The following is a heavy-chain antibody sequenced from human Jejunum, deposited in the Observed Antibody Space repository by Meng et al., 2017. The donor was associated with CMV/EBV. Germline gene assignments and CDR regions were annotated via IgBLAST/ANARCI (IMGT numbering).Heavy chain of an antibody. D-gene: IGHD3-9*01. V-gene: IGHV3-7*01. CDR1: GFTFSTYW. Sequence: SGFTFSTYWMSWVRQTPAKGLEWLAQIKDDGSEKYYVDSVGGRFTISRDNAKNSLYLQMNSLRAEDTAVYYCARDYDRSLDFDYWGQGTRVTVSS. CDR2: IKDDGSEK. CDR3: ARDYDRSLDFDY. J-gene: IGHJ4*02.